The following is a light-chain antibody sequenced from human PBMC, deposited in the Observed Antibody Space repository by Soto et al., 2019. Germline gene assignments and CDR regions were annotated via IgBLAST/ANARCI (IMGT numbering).Light chain of an antibody. CDR2: NDG. J-gene: IGLJ3*02. CDR1: VIGSKS. V-gene: IGLV3-21*02. Sequence: SYELTQSPSVSVAPGQTARIACGGNVIGSKSVHWYQRKPGQAPVLVVYNDGDRPSGIPERFSGSNSGNTATLTISSVAAGDEADYYCQVWDVDSDHVVFGGGTKRPS. CDR3: QVWDVDSDHVV.